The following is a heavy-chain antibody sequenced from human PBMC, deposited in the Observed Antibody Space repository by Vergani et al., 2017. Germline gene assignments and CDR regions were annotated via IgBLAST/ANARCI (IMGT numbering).Heavy chain of an antibody. CDR2: IWSDGRNK. CDR3: ARAAHTTKYCSSTSCPKGFDP. Sequence: QVQLVESGGGVVKPGRSLRLSCAASGFTFSSYGMHWVRQAPGKGLEWVAVIWSDGRNKYYADSVKGRFTISRDNSKNTLYLQMNSLRAEDTAVYYCARAAHTTKYCSSTSCPKGFDPWGQGTLVTVSS. J-gene: IGHJ5*02. CDR1: GFTFSSYG. D-gene: IGHD2-2*01. V-gene: IGHV3-33*01.